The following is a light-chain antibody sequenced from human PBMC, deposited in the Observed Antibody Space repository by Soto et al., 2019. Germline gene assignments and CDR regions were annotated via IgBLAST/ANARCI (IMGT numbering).Light chain of an antibody. CDR1: QSVSTN. CDR2: ATS. Sequence: EIVMTQSPATLSVSPGERATLSCRASQSVSTNLAWYQQKPGQAPRLLIYATSTRATGIPDRFTGSGSGTEFTLTISSLQSEDFAVYHCQQYDNKPPITFGQGTRLRL. V-gene: IGKV3-15*01. J-gene: IGKJ5*01. CDR3: QQYDNKPPIT.